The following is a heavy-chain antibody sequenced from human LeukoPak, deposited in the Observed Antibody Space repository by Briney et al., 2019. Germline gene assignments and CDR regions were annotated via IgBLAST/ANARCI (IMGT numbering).Heavy chain of an antibody. CDR3: ARINIAAGDVDY. D-gene: IGHD6-13*01. V-gene: IGHV1-69*04. CDR1: GGTFSSYA. Sequence: SVKVSCKASGGTFSSYAISWVRQAPGQGLEWMGRIFPILGIANYAQKFQGRVTITADKSTSTAYMELSSLRSEDTAVYYCARINIAAGDVDYWGQGTLVTVSS. CDR2: IFPILGIA. J-gene: IGHJ4*02.